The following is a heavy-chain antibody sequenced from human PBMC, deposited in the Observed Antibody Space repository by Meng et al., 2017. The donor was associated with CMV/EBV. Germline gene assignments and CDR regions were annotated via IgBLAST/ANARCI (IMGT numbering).Heavy chain of an antibody. CDR3: ASKGGSYDY. CDR2: IIPIFGTA. D-gene: IGHD1-26*01. Sequence: KGACKASGGTFSSYAISWVRQAPGQGLEWMGGIIPIFGTANYAQKFQGRVTITADESTSTAYMELSSLRSEDTAVYYCASKGGSYDYWGQGTLVTVSS. V-gene: IGHV1-69*01. CDR1: GGTFSSYA. J-gene: IGHJ4*02.